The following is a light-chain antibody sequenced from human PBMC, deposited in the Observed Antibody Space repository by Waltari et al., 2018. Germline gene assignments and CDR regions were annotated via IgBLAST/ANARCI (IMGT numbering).Light chain of an antibody. CDR1: QSVSSY. CDR2: DAS. CDR3: QQRSNWPGLT. Sequence: EIVLTQSPATLSLSPGERATLSRRASQSVSSYLAWYQQKPGQAPRLLIYDASNRATRIPARFSGSGFGTDFTLTISSLEPEDFAVYYCQQRSNWPGLTFGGGTKVEIK. V-gene: IGKV3-11*01. J-gene: IGKJ4*01.